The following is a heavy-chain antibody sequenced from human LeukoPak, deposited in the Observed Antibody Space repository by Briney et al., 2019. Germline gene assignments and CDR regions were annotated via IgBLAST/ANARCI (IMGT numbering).Heavy chain of an antibody. V-gene: IGHV3-23*01. Sequence: GGSLRLSCAASGFTFSSYAMSWVRQAPGKGLEWVSAISGSGGSTYYADSVKGRFTISRDNSKNTLYLQMNSPRAEDTAVYYCAKGRVVGITMIVVVIRLRAFDIWGQGTMVTVSS. CDR3: AKGRVVGITMIVVVIRLRAFDI. CDR2: ISGSGGST. J-gene: IGHJ3*02. CDR1: GFTFSSYA. D-gene: IGHD3-22*01.